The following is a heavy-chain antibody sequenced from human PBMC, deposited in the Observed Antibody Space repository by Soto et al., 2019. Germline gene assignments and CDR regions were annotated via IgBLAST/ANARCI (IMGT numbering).Heavy chain of an antibody. J-gene: IGHJ5*02. V-gene: IGHV3-23*01. CDR2: ISHSGSST. CDR1: GVTFTNFA. D-gene: IGHD3-10*01. Sequence: EVQLLESGGGLVQPGGSLRLSCAASGVTFTNFAMNWVRQAPGKGLEWVAGISHSGSSTYYADSVKGRFTVSRDNSMDTLYLQLNSLRADDTAVYYCAKGSWVHHGSEGGNWFDPWGQGTLVTVSS. CDR3: AKGSWVHHGSEGGNWFDP.